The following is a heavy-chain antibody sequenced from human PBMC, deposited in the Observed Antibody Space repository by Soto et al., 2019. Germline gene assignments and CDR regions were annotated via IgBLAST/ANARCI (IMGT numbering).Heavy chain of an antibody. CDR1: GFSFGNDW. Sequence: GSLILSCIASGFSFGNDWMGWVRQAPGKGLEWVANIKEDGSEKFSVDSVRGRFTISRDNAKNSLYLQMNSLRADDTAVYYCARPERNSKYHPLLSWGQETLVTVSS. CDR3: ARPERNSKYHPLLS. V-gene: IGHV3-7*01. CDR2: IKEDGSEK. D-gene: IGHD1-1*01. J-gene: IGHJ4*02.